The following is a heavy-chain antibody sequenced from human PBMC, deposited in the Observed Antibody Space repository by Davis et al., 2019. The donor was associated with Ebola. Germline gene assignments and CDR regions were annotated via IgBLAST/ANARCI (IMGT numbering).Heavy chain of an antibody. D-gene: IGHD6-19*01. CDR1: GGSISSYY. CDR2: IYYSGST. V-gene: IGHV4-59*08. J-gene: IGHJ4*02. CDR3: ARHSVAGPYYFDY. Sequence: PSDPLSPPGTVLGGSISSYYWSWIRQPPGKGLEWIGYIYYSGSTNYNPSLKSRVTISVDTSKHQFSLKLSSVTAADTAVYYCARHSVAGPYYFDYWGQGTLVTVSS.